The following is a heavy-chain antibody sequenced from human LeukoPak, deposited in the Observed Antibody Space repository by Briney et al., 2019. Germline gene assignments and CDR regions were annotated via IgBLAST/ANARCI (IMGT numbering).Heavy chain of an antibody. CDR1: RFTFSNYS. J-gene: IGHJ4*02. CDR2: ITSNINTI. Sequence: GGSLRLSCAASRFTFSNYSMNWVRQAPGKGLEWLAYITSNINTIYYADSVKGRFTISRDNAKNSLYLQMNSLRAEDTAVYYCVLGGYDSPYLGFDYWGQGTLVTVSS. D-gene: IGHD3-22*01. CDR3: VLGGYDSPYLGFDY. V-gene: IGHV3-48*04.